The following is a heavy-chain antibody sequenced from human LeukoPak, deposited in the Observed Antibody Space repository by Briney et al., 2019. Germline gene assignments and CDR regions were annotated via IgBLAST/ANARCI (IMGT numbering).Heavy chain of an antibody. CDR3: ATGRGYSYGYESEDYYYMDV. CDR2: INPNSGGT. D-gene: IGHD5-18*01. J-gene: IGHJ6*03. V-gene: IGHV1-2*02. Sequence: ASVKVSCKASGYTFTGYYMHWVRQAPGQGLEWMGWINPNSGGTNYAQKFQGRVTMTWDTSISTAYMELSRLRSDDTAVYYCATGRGYSYGYESEDYYYMDVWGKGTTVTVSS. CDR1: GYTFTGYY.